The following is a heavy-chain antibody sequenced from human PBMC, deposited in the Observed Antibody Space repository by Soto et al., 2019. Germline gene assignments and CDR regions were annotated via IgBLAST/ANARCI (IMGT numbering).Heavy chain of an antibody. V-gene: IGHV4-30-4*01. Sequence: QVQLQESGPGLVKPSQTLSLTCTVSGGSISSGDYYWSWIRQPPGKGLEWIGYIYYSGSTYYNPSLKSRVTISVDTSKNQFSLKLSSVTAADTAVYYCARQNIVVVPAAIRWFDPWGQGTLVTVSS. D-gene: IGHD2-2*01. CDR2: IYYSGST. CDR1: GGSISSGDYY. CDR3: ARQNIVVVPAAIRWFDP. J-gene: IGHJ5*02.